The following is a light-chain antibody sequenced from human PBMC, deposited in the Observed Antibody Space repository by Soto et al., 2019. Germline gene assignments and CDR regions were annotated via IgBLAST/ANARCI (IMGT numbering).Light chain of an antibody. V-gene: IGKV1-16*01. CDR1: QVIDNY. CDR3: QQYRSYPLT. J-gene: IGKJ4*01. Sequence: DIQMTQSPSSLSASVGDRVTITCRASQVIDNYLGWFQQKPGKAPKYLIYAASGLQSGVPSRFRGSASGTDFTRTIRSRQPEDVAIYYCQQYRSYPLTFGGGTRVEIK. CDR2: AAS.